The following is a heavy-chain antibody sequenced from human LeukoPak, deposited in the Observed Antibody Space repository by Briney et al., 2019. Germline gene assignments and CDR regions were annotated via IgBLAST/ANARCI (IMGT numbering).Heavy chain of an antibody. J-gene: IGHJ4*02. D-gene: IGHD6-19*01. CDR2: IRNRDYGGTT. CDR3: TRGSIENGKGWFIDY. Sequence: GVLRLSCTASGFTFGDYAMAWVRQAPGKGLEWLGLIRNRDYGGTTQYDASVKGRFTISRDDSKSIAYLQINSLKTEDTAMFYCTRGSIENGKGWFIDYWGQGTLVTVSS. CDR1: GFTFGDYA. V-gene: IGHV3-49*04.